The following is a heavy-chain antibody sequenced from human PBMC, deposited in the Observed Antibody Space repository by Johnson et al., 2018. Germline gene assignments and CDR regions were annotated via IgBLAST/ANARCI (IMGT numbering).Heavy chain of an antibody. CDR2: IYYSGST. CDR3: ARVRDGYTDDAFDI. J-gene: IGHJ3*02. V-gene: IGHV4-59*01. D-gene: IGHD5-24*01. Sequence: QVQLQESGPGLVKPSETLSLTCTVSGGSISSYYWSWIRQPPGKGLEWIGYIYYSGSTNYNPSLKRRVTISVDTSKNQFSLKLRSVTAADTAVYYCARVRDGYTDDAFDIWGQGTMVTVSS. CDR1: GGSISSYY.